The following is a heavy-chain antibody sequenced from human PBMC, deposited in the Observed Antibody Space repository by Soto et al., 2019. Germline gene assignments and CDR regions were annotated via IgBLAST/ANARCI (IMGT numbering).Heavy chain of an antibody. CDR1: GYTLTELS. D-gene: IGHD3-3*01. CDR3: ATARFLEWLPKVYAFDI. Sequence: ASVKVSCKVSGYTLTELSMHWVRQAPGKGLEWMGGFDPEDGETIYAQKFQGRVTMTEDTSTDTAYMDLSSLRSEDTAVYYCATARFLEWLPKVYAFDIWGQGTMVTVSS. CDR2: FDPEDGET. J-gene: IGHJ3*02. V-gene: IGHV1-24*01.